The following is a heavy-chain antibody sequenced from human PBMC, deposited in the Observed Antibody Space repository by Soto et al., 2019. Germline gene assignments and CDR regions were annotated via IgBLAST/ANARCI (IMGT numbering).Heavy chain of an antibody. CDR1: GFAFSSYA. V-gene: IGHV3-23*01. J-gene: IGHJ6*02. D-gene: IGHD3-10*01. Sequence: PRGSLRLSCAASGFAFSSYAMNWVRQAPGKGLEWVSGISASGDSAYYADSVKGRFTISRDNSKNTLYLQMNSLRAEDTAVYYCPTDRERYISWSYVLLGYYGMDVWGQGYTVTVSS. CDR3: PTDRERYISWSYVLLGYYGMDV. CDR2: ISASGDSA.